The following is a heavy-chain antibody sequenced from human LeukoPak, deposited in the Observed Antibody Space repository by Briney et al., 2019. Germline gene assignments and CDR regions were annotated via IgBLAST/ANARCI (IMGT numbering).Heavy chain of an antibody. CDR2: ISGSGGCI. D-gene: IGHD2-15*01. CDR1: GFTFSSYG. V-gene: IGHV3-23*01. CDR3: AKNGDRGAYCTGGTCYPYFYYYMDV. J-gene: IGHJ6*03. Sequence: GGSLRLSCAASGFTFSSYGMNWVRQAPGKGLEWVSFISGSGGCIYYADSVKGRFTISRDNSKNTLYLQMNSLRAEDTAIYYCAKNGDRGAYCTGGTCYPYFYYYMDVWGKGTTVTI.